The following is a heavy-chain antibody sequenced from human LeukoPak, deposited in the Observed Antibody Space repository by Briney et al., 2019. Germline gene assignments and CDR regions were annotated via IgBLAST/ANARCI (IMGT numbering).Heavy chain of an antibody. CDR3: AKDLSGRKGPFDY. CDR1: GYTFTSYG. D-gene: IGHD3-10*01. V-gene: IGHV3-30*18. Sequence: SCKASGYTFTSYGISWVRQAPGKGLEWVAVISSDGSNAYYADSVKGRFTMSRDNSKNTLFVQMNSLRAEDTAVYYCAKDLSGRKGPFDYWGQGTLVTVSS. J-gene: IGHJ4*02. CDR2: ISSDGSNA.